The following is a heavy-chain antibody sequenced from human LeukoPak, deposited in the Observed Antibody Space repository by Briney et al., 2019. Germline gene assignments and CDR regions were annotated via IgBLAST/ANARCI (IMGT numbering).Heavy chain of an antibody. D-gene: IGHD1-26*01. CDR3: AGWDVNSPVFDY. V-gene: IGHV4-61*02. Sequence: SETLSLACTVSGGSISSGSYYWSWIRQPAGKGLEWIGRIYTSGSTNYNPSLKSRVTISVDTSKNQFSLKLSSVTAADTAVYYCAGWDVNSPVFDYWGQGTLVTVSS. J-gene: IGHJ4*02. CDR1: GGSISSGSYY. CDR2: IYTSGST.